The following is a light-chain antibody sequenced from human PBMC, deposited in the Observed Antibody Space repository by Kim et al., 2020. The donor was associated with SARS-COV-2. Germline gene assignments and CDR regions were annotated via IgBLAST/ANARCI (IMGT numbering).Light chain of an antibody. Sequence: SSRSASVGDRVTITCRASQSISSYLNWYQQKPGKAPKLLIYAASSLQSGVPSRFSGSGSGTDFTLTISSLQPEDFATYYCQQSTAFGQGTKVEIK. V-gene: IGKV1-39*01. CDR1: QSISSY. J-gene: IGKJ1*01. CDR2: AAS. CDR3: QQSTA.